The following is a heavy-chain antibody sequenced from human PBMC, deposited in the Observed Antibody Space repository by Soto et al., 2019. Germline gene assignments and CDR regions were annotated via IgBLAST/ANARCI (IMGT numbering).Heavy chain of an antibody. CDR1: GASISSSY. CDR3: ARGGNRYSPTSSGVGGFDY. Sequence: SETLSLTCKVSGASISSSYWSWIRQPPGKGLEWIAHIYHTGTTNYNPSLKSRVTISLDTSKSQFSLNLTSLTTADTAVYFCARGGNRYSPTSSGVGGFDYWGQGTLVTVSS. D-gene: IGHD5-12*01. J-gene: IGHJ4*02. CDR2: IYHTGTT. V-gene: IGHV4-59*01.